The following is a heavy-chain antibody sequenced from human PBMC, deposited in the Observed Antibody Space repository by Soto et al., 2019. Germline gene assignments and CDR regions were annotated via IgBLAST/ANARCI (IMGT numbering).Heavy chain of an antibody. Sequence: QVQLVQSGAEVKKPGSSVKVSCKASGGTFSSYAISWVRQAPGQGLEWMGGIIPIFGTANYAQKFQGRVTITADESTSTAYMELSSLSSEDTAVYYCASSHIVVVTAIGYFDYWGQGTLVTVSS. J-gene: IGHJ4*02. D-gene: IGHD2-21*02. CDR2: IIPIFGTA. V-gene: IGHV1-69*01. CDR3: ASSHIVVVTAIGYFDY. CDR1: GGTFSSYA.